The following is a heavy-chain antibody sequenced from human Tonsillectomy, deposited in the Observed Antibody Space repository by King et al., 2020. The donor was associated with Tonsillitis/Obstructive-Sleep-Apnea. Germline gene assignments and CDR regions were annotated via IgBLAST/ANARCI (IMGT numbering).Heavy chain of an antibody. CDR2: IYYSGST. Sequence: QLQESGPGLVKPSQTLSLTCTVSGGSISSGGYYWSWIRQHPGKGLEWIGYIYYSGSTYYNPSLKSRVTISVDTSKNQFSLKLSTVTAADTAVYYCAREGGEDSSAPLGCWGQGTLVTVSS. D-gene: IGHD6-6*01. CDR3: AREGGEDSSAPLGC. J-gene: IGHJ4*02. CDR1: GGSISSGGYY. V-gene: IGHV4-31*03.